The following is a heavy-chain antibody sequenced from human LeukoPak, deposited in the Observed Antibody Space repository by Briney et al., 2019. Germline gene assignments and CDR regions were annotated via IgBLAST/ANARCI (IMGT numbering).Heavy chain of an antibody. CDR1: GGSFSGYY. CDR3: ARGRDRNKIYYGSGRGNAFYI. J-gene: IGHJ3*02. V-gene: IGHV4-34*01. D-gene: IGHD3-10*01. Sequence: SETLSLTCAVYGGSFSGYYWSWIRQPPGKGLEWIGEINHSGSTNYNPSLKSRVTISVDTSKNQFSLKLSSVTAADTAVYYCARGRDRNKIYYGSGRGNAFYIWGQGTMVTVSS. CDR2: INHSGST.